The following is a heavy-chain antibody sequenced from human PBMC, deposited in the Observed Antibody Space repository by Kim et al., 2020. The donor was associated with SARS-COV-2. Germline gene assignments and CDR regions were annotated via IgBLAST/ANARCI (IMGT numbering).Heavy chain of an antibody. D-gene: IGHD3-3*01. CDR3: AKGRYDFWVGYSDAFDI. CDR1: GSTVSELS. V-gene: IGHV1-24*01. J-gene: IGHJ3*02. Sequence: ASVKVSCKVSGSTVSELSMHWVRQTPGKGLEWIGSFDPEENEITYAHTFQGRVTMTEDTYLDTAYMELSSLKSEDTAVYYCAKGRYDFWVGYSDAFDIWGQGTMVTVSS. CDR2: FDPEENEI.